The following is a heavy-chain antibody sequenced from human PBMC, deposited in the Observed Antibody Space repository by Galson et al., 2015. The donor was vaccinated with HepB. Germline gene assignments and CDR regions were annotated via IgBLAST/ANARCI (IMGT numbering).Heavy chain of an antibody. CDR2: INNDGGGA. CDR1: GFTFSSHA. V-gene: IGHV3-23*01. D-gene: IGHD2-21*01. Sequence: LSCAASGFTFSSHAMNWVRQAPGKGLEWVSGINNDGGGAKHADSVKGRFSISRDNSRNTLYLQMNNLRVEDTAVYYCATRDWGLVLGGWGQGTLVTVSS. J-gene: IGHJ4*02. CDR3: ATRDWGLVLGG.